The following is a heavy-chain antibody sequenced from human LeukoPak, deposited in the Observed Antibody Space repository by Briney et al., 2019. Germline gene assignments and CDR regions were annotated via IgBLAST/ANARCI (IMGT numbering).Heavy chain of an antibody. J-gene: IGHJ3*02. CDR1: GFTFSSYW. D-gene: IGHD3-3*01. V-gene: IGHV3-7*04. CDR2: IKQDGSAK. Sequence: GGSLRLSCAASGFTFSSYWMAWVRQAPGKGPEWVANIKQDGSAKYYVDSVKGRFTISRDNAKNSLYLQMNSLRAEDTAVYYCARIFNAFDIWGQGTMVTVSS. CDR3: ARIFNAFDI.